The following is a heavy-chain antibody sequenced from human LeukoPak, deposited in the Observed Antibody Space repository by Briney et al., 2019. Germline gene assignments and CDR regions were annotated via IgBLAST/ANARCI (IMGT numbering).Heavy chain of an antibody. CDR1: GYSISSGYY. CDR3: ARGRWSGAFDI. D-gene: IGHD4-23*01. V-gene: IGHV4-38-2*02. CDR2: IYHSGST. J-gene: IGHJ3*02. Sequence: SETLSLTCTVSGYSISSGYYWGWIRQPPGKGLEWIGSIYHSGSTYYNPSLKSRVTISVDTSKNQFSLKLSSVTAADTAVYYCARGRWSGAFDIWGQGTMVTVSS.